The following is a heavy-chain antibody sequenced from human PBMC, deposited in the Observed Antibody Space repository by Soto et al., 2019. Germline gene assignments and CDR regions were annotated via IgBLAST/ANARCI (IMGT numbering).Heavy chain of an antibody. CDR1: GYTFTSYG. CDR2: ISAYNGNT. CDR3: ARGGIFYDFWSGYYTSFDY. V-gene: IGHV1-18*01. D-gene: IGHD3-3*01. Sequence: ASVKVSCKASGYTFTSYGISWVRQAPGQGLEWMGWISAYNGNTNYAQKLQGRVTMTTDTSTSTAYMELRSLRSDDTAVYYCARGGIFYDFWSGYYTSFDYRAQRTLVTGSS. J-gene: IGHJ4*02.